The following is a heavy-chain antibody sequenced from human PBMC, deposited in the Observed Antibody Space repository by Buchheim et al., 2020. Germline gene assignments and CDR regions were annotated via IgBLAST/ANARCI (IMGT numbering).Heavy chain of an antibody. Sequence: QVQLVESGGGVVQPGRSLRLSCAASGFTFSSYAMHWVRQAPGKGLEWVAVISYDGSNKYYADSAKGRFTISRDNSKNKLYLQMNSLRAEDTAVYYCARGGYQLLVDYYYYGMDVWGQGTT. J-gene: IGHJ6*02. CDR2: ISYDGSNK. CDR1: GFTFSSYA. CDR3: ARGGYQLLVDYYYYGMDV. D-gene: IGHD2-2*01. V-gene: IGHV3-30*04.